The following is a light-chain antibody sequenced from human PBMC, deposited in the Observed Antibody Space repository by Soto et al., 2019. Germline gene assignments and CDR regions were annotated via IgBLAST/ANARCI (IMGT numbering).Light chain of an antibody. J-gene: IGLJ2*01. CDR1: SRDVGGYKY. Sequence: QSALTQPASVSGSPGQSITISCTGTSRDVGGYKYVSWYQQHPGKAPKLIIYEVSNRPSGVSNRFSGSKSGNTASLTISGLQAEDEADYYCTSYRGSSTLLFGGGTKLTVL. V-gene: IGLV2-14*01. CDR3: TSYRGSSTLL. CDR2: EVS.